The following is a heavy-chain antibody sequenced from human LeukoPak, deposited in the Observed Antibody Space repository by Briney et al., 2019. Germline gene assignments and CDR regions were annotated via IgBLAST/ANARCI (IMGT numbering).Heavy chain of an antibody. CDR3: ARDRAGSGWPAYYFDY. CDR2: ISSSGSTI. D-gene: IGHD6-19*01. CDR1: GFTFSDYY. V-gene: IGHV3-11*01. Sequence: GGSLRLSCAASGFTFSDYYMSWIRQAPGRGREWVSYISSSGSTIYYADSVKGRFTISRDNAKNSLYLQMNSLRAEDTAVYYCARDRAGSGWPAYYFDYWGQGTLVTVSS. J-gene: IGHJ4*02.